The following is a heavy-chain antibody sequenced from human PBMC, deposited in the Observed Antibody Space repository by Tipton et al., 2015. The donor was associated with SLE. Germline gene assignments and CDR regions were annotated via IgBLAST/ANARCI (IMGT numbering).Heavy chain of an antibody. Sequence: TLSLTCTVSGGSISSYYWSWIRQPAGKGLEWIGRVYSSGSTLYNPSLNSRVTVSVDTAKSQFSLKLSSVTAADTAVYYCASRIVGALYYFDYWGQGTLVTVSS. CDR1: GGSISSYY. CDR2: VYSSGST. J-gene: IGHJ4*02. D-gene: IGHD1-26*01. V-gene: IGHV4-4*07. CDR3: ASRIVGALYYFDY.